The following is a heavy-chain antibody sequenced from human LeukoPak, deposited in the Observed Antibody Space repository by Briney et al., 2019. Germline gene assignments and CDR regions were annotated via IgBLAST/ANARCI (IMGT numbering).Heavy chain of an antibody. CDR1: SDSISSSTSY. Sequence: SETLSLTCTVSSDSISSSTSYWGWIRQPPGKGLEYIGSIFYSGATYYNPSLKSRVTLSVDMSKNQFSLKLSSVTAADTAVYYCARLDKRVHNTFDIWGQGTMVTVSS. CDR3: ARLDKRVHNTFDI. J-gene: IGHJ3*02. D-gene: IGHD3-9*01. V-gene: IGHV4-39*01. CDR2: IFYSGAT.